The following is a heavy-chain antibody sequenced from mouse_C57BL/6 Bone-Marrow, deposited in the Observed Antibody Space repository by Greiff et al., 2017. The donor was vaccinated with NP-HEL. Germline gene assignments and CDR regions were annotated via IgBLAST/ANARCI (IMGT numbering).Heavy chain of an antibody. Sequence: EVKLMESEGGLVQPGSSMKLSCTASGFTFSDYYMAWVRQVPEKGLEWVANINYDGSSTYYLDSLKSRFIISRDNAKNILYLQMSSLKSEDTATYYCARVDYGFAYWGQGTLVTVSA. CDR1: GFTFSDYY. CDR3: ARVDYGFAY. J-gene: IGHJ3*01. V-gene: IGHV5-16*01. CDR2: INYDGSST. D-gene: IGHD2-4*01.